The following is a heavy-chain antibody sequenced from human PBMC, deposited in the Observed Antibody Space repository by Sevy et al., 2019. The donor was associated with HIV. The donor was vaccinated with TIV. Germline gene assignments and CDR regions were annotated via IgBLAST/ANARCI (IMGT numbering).Heavy chain of an antibody. CDR1: GFTFSPYW. CDR2: IRPDGSDE. V-gene: IGHV3-7*01. J-gene: IGHJ4*02. D-gene: IGHD1-26*01. Sequence: GGSLRLSCAASGFTFSPYWMTWVRQAPGKGLEWVANIRPDGSDEYYVDAVKGRFTIPRDNGKNSLYLQMNSRRADDTAMYYCAGGVGLDCWGQGALVTVSS. CDR3: AGGVGLDC.